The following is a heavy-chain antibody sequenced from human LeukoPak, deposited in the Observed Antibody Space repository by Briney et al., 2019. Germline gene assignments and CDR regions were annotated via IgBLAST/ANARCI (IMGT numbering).Heavy chain of an antibody. Sequence: GESLKISCQGSGYNFPIYWIGWVRQMPGQGLEWMGIIYPDDSNTIYGPSFQGQVTISADKSINTAYLEWSSLKASDTAIYYCARQGAAGKYYYYYMDVWGRGTTVTVSS. CDR1: GYNFPIYW. J-gene: IGHJ6*03. V-gene: IGHV5-51*01. CDR3: ARQGAAGKYYYYYMDV. D-gene: IGHD6-13*01. CDR2: IYPDDSNT.